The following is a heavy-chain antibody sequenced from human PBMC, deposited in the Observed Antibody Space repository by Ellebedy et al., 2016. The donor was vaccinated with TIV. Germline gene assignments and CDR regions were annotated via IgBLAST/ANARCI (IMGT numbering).Heavy chain of an antibody. CDR2: IKQDGSEK. CDR3: ASSVIDYGDLVDY. J-gene: IGHJ4*02. V-gene: IGHV3-7*01. CDR1: GFTFSSYW. D-gene: IGHD4-17*01. Sequence: PGGSLRLSCAASGFTFSSYWMSWVRQAPGKGLEWVANIKQDGSEKYYVDSVKGRFTISRDNAKNSLYLQMNSLRAEDTAVYYCASSVIDYGDLVDYWGQGTLVTVSS.